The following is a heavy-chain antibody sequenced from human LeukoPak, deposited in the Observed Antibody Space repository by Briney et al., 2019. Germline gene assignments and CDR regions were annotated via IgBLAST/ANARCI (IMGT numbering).Heavy chain of an antibody. CDR3: AREAGGGSFSYYYYYYYYMDV. Sequence: PGGSLRLSCAASGFTFSSYWMSWVRQAPGKGLEWVANVKQDGSEKYYVDSVKGRFTISRDNAKNSLYLQMNSLRAEDTAVYYCAREAGGGSFSYYYYYYYYMDVWGKGTTVTVSS. V-gene: IGHV3-7*01. J-gene: IGHJ6*03. D-gene: IGHD2-15*01. CDR1: GFTFSSYW. CDR2: VKQDGSEK.